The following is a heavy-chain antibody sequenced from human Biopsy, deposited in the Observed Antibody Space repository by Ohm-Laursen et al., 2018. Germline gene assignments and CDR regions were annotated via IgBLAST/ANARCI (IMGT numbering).Heavy chain of an antibody. CDR3: ARLFRLDDYWNDDPPDGFDV. Sequence: TLSLTCTVSGGSIGGSGDYWSWIRQPPGKGLEWIGYISDTGTTNYNPSLRGRVAMSVDTSKNQFSLQLTSVTAADPAMFFCARLFRLDDYWNDDPPDGFDVWGQGTMVTVSS. CDR1: GGSIGGSGDY. J-gene: IGHJ3*01. CDR2: ISDTGTT. V-gene: IGHV4-61*08. D-gene: IGHD3-3*01.